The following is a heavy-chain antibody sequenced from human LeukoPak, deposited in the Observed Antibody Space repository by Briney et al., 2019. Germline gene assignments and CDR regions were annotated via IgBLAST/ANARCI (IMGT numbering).Heavy chain of an antibody. J-gene: IGHJ4*02. CDR2: IYYSGST. CDR1: GGSISSSSYY. CDR3: ARQGSGWGTPYYFDY. V-gene: IGHV4-39*01. D-gene: IGHD1/OR15-1a*01. Sequence: PSETLSLTCTVSGGSISSSSYYWGWIRQPPGKGLEWIGSIYYSGSTYYNPSLKSRVTISVDTSKNQFSLKLSSVTAADTAVYYCARQGSGWGTPYYFDYWGQGTLVTVSS.